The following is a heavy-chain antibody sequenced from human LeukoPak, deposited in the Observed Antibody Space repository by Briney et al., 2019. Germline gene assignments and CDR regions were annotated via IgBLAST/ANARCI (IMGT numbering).Heavy chain of an antibody. CDR1: GYTFTSYG. Sequence: ASVKVSCKASGYTFTSYGISWVRQAPGQGLEWMGGIIPIFGTANYAQKFQGRVTITTDESTSTAYMELSSLRSEDTAVYYCARELSPGLSNYYYYMDVWGKGTTVTVSS. J-gene: IGHJ6*03. CDR3: ARELSPGLSNYYYYMDV. CDR2: IIPIFGTA. V-gene: IGHV1-69*05. D-gene: IGHD2-8*01.